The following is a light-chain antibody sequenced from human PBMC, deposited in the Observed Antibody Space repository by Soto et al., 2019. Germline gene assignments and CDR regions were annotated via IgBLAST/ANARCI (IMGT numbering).Light chain of an antibody. Sequence: EIVLTQSPATLSLSPGERATLSCRASQSVSSFLAWYQQKPGQAPRLLIYDASNRATGIPARFSGSGSGTDFTLPISSLDPEDFAVYYCQHRRNWPLTFGVGTKVEIK. CDR1: QSVSSF. CDR3: QHRRNWPLT. J-gene: IGKJ4*01. CDR2: DAS. V-gene: IGKV3-11*01.